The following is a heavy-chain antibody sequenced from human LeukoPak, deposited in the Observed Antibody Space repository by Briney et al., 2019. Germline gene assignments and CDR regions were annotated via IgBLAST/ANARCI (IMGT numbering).Heavy chain of an antibody. CDR3: ATFTSGGAFDF. Sequence: SETLSLTCTVSGVPISNGYWSWIRQPPGKGLEWVAWISYTGSSKYNSSLQSRLTISRDMSNNQLSLRLTSVTAADTAVYYCATFTSGGAFDFWGRGALVIASS. J-gene: IGHJ4*02. V-gene: IGHV4-59*03. CDR2: ISYTGSS. D-gene: IGHD1-26*01. CDR1: GVPISNGY.